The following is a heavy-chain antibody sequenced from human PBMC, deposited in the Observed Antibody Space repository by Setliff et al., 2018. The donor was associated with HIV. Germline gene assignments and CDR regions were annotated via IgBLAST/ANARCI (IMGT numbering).Heavy chain of an antibody. Sequence: ATVKVSCKASGYTFTSYYMHWVRQAPGQGLEWMGMVYPSDGSTSYAQKFQGRVTMTRDTSTSTIYMELNSLTSEDTAVYYCARDNTAFDIWGQGTMVTVSS. CDR1: GYTFTSYY. CDR3: ARDNTAFDI. D-gene: IGHD2-2*02. V-gene: IGHV1-46*01. CDR2: VYPSDGST. J-gene: IGHJ3*02.